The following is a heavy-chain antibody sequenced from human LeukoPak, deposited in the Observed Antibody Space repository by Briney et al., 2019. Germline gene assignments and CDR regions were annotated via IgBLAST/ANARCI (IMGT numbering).Heavy chain of an antibody. J-gene: IGHJ5*02. Sequence: ASVKVSCKASGYTFTTYGISWVRQAPGQGLEWMGWISAYNGNTNYAQKLQGRVTMTTDTSTSTAYMELRSLRSDDTAMYYCARSDRVAGTTTLSAWGQGTLVTVSS. CDR3: ARSDRVAGTTTLSA. CDR1: GYTFTTYG. V-gene: IGHV1-18*01. D-gene: IGHD1-7*01. CDR2: ISAYNGNT.